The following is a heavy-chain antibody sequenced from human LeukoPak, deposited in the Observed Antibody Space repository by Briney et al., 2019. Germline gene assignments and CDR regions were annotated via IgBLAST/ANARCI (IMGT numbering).Heavy chain of an antibody. CDR2: IYCSGST. V-gene: IGHV4-59*08. Sequence: PSETLSLTCTVSGGSISSYYWSWIRQPPGKGLEWIGYIYCSGSTNYNPSLKSRVTISVDTSKNQFSLKLSSVTAADTAVYYCARISGHYYYYYGMDVWGQGTTVTVSS. J-gene: IGHJ6*02. CDR1: GGSISSYY. CDR3: ARISGHYYYYYGMDV. D-gene: IGHD3-3*02.